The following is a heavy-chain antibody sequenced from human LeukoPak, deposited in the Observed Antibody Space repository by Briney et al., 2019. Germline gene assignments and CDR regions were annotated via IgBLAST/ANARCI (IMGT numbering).Heavy chain of an antibody. D-gene: IGHD5-18*01. CDR3: ARGGRSGYRNDAFDI. CDR2: IIPIFGTA. J-gene: IGHJ3*02. CDR1: GGTFSSYA. V-gene: IGHV1-69*13. Sequence: SVKVSCKASGGTFSSYAISWVRQAPGQGLEWMGGIIPIFGTANYAQKFQGRVTITADESTSTAYVELSSLRSEDTAVYYCARGGRSGYRNDAFDIWGQGTMVTVSS.